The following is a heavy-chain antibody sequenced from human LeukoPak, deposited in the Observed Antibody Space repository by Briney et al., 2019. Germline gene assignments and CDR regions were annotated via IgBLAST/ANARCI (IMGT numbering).Heavy chain of an antibody. CDR3: SKTTVTVYYYYGMDV. CDR2: INPGGGTK. V-gene: IGHV3-7*01. CDR1: GLTFSSYW. Sequence: GGSLRLSCEASGLTFSSYWMSWVRQAPGKGLEWVANINPGGGTKNYVASVKGRFTISRDSSKNTLYLQMNSLRAEDTAVYCCSKTTVTVYYYYGMDVWGQGTTVTVSS. D-gene: IGHD4-17*01. J-gene: IGHJ6*02.